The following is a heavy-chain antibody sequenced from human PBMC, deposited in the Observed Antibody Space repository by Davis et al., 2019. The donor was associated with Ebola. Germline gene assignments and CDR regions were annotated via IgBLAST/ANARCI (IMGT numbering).Heavy chain of an antibody. Sequence: MPGGSLRLSCAVYGGSFSGYYWGWIRQPPGKGLEWIGSIYYSGSTYYNPSLKSRVTISVDTSKNQFSLKLNSVTAADTAVYYCARETANDAFDIWGQGTMVTVSS. CDR1: GGSFSGYY. CDR2: IYYSGST. D-gene: IGHD5-18*01. J-gene: IGHJ3*02. CDR3: ARETANDAFDI. V-gene: IGHV4-34*01.